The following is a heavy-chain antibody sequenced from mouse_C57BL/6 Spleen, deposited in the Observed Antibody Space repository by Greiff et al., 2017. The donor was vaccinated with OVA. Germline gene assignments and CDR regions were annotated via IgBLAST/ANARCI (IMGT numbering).Heavy chain of an antibody. V-gene: IGHV14-2*01. CDR2: IDPEDGET. CDR1: GFNIKDYY. Sequence: VHVKQSGAELVKPGASVTLSCTASGFNIKDYYMHWLKQRTEQGLEWIGRIDPEDGETKYAPKFQGKATITADTSSNTAYLQLSSLTSEDTAVYYCARDYGNYEGFFDVWGTGTTGTVSS. J-gene: IGHJ1*03. D-gene: IGHD2-1*01. CDR3: ARDYGNYEGFFDV.